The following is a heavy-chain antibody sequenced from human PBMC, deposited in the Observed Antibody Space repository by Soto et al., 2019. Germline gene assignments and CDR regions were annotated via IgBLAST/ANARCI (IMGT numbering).Heavy chain of an antibody. CDR3: ARGRRMTTVTTADY. D-gene: IGHD4-17*01. CDR2: INAGNGNT. CDR1: GYTFTSYA. J-gene: IGHJ4*02. V-gene: IGHV1-3*01. Sequence: QVRLVQSGAEVKKPGASVKVSCKASGYTFTSYAMHWVRQAPGQRLEWMGWINAGNGNTKYSQKFQGRVTITRDTSARTAYMELSSLRSEDTAVYYCARGRRMTTVTTADYWGQGTLVTVSS.